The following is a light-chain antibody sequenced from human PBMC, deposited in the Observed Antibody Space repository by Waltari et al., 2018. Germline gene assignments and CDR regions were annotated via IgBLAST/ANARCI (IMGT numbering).Light chain of an antibody. V-gene: IGKV1-5*03. CDR2: RAS. J-gene: IGKJ4*01. CDR3: QQHSPYFALA. Sequence: DVQMTQSPSTLSASVGDRVTITCRASQTVGIYLAWYQHKPGKAPKLLIYRASSLETGVPSRFSGSGSGTEFTLTISSLHPDDFATYYCQQHSPYFALAFGGGTKVELK. CDR1: QTVGIY.